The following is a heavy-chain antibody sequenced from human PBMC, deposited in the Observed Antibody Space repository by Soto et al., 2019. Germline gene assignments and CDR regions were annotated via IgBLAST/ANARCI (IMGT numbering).Heavy chain of an antibody. CDR3: TRGPRPISTGTGAY. CDR2: IYNDGTYS. Sequence: GGSLRLSCAASGFIFKMYWMHWVRQSPGKGLVWISRIYNDGTYSDYADSVRGRFSISRDNVNDTLYLQMNNLRAEDSGLYYCTRGPRPISTGTGAYWGQGTQVTVSS. J-gene: IGHJ4*02. D-gene: IGHD3-10*01. V-gene: IGHV3-74*01. CDR1: GFIFKMYW.